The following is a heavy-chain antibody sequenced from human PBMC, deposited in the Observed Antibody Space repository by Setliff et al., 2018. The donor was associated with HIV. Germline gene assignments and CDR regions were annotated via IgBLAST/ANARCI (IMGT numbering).Heavy chain of an antibody. CDR1: GGSISSSNW. D-gene: IGHD3-3*01. Sequence: SETLSLTCAVSGGSISSSNWWSWVRQPPGKGLEWIGEIFHSENTNYNPSLKGRVTISVDKSKNQFSLKVTSVTAADTAVYYCASGENFWSGSYYWGQGTLVTVSS. J-gene: IGHJ4*02. CDR3: ASGENFWSGSYY. CDR2: IFHSENT. V-gene: IGHV4-4*02.